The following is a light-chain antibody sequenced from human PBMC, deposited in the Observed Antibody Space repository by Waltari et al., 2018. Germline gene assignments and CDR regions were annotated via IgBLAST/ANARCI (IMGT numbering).Light chain of an antibody. V-gene: IGKV3-20*01. CDR3: QQDTNSPPTFP. J-gene: IGKJ4*01. CDR1: QSVPRTY. CDR2: EGS. Sequence: EIVLAQSPGTLSLSPGERATLSSRGSQSVPRTYLSWYQQKPGQPPRLLICEGSRRATGTPDRFSGSGSGTDFTLTISRLEPEDSAVYYCQQDTNSPPTFPFGGGTQVEIK.